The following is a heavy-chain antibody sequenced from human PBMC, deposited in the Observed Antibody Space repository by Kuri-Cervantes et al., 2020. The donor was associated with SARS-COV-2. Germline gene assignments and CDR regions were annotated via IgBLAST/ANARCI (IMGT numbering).Heavy chain of an antibody. CDR1: GYSISSDYY. CDR2: IYHTGST. J-gene: IGHJ6*02. CDR3: ARQGEEQVLFDYYYYGMDV. Sequence: GSLRLSCAVSGYSISSDYYWGWIRQPPGKELEWIGSIYHTGSTYYNPSLKSRVTISLNMSKNQFSLKLDSVTAADTAVYYCARQGEEQVLFDYYYYGMDVWGQGTTVTVSS. D-gene: IGHD3-16*01. V-gene: IGHV4-38-2*01.